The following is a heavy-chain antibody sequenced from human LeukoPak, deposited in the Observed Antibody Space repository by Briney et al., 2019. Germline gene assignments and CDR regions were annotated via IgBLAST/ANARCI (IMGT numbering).Heavy chain of an antibody. D-gene: IGHD6-13*01. CDR2: NNHSGST. J-gene: IGHJ5*02. CDR3: ARGYSSSCYLNWFDP. V-gene: IGHV4-38-2*02. Sequence: PSETLSLTCTVSGYSISSGYYWGWIRQPPGKGLEWIGSNNHSGSTYYNPSLKSPVTRSVDTSTNQFSLKLTSVTAADTAVYYCARGYSSSCYLNWFDPWGQGTLVTVSS. CDR1: GYSISSGYY.